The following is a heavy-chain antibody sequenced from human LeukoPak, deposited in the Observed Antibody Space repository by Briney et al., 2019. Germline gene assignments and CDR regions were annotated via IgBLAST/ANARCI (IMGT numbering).Heavy chain of an antibody. CDR2: FDPEDGET. CDR3: ATDLTPLSGWERPERAGAFDI. V-gene: IGHV1-24*01. CDR1: GYTLTELS. J-gene: IGHJ3*02. Sequence: ASVKVSCKVSGYTLTELSMHWVRQAPGKGLEWMGGFDPEDGETIYAQKFQGRVTMTEDTSTDTAYMELSSLRSEDTAVYYCATDLTPLSGWERPERAGAFDIWGQGTMVTVSS. D-gene: IGHD1-14*01.